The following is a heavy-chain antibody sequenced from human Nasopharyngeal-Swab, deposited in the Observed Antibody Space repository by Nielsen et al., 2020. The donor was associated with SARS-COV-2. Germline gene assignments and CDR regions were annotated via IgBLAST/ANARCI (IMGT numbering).Heavy chain of an antibody. D-gene: IGHD3-3*01. J-gene: IGHJ5*02. CDR2: INHSGST. CDR1: GGSFSGYY. Sequence: SETLSLTCAVYGGSFSGYYWSWIRQPPGKGLEWIGEINHSGSTNYNPSLKSRVTISVDTSKNQFSLKLSSVTAADTAVYYCARGVKYDFWSGIRKYNWFYPWGQGTLVTVSS. V-gene: IGHV4-34*01. CDR3: ARGVKYDFWSGIRKYNWFYP.